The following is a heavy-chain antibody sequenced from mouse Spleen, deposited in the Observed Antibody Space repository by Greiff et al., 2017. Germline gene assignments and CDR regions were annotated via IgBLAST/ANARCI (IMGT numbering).Heavy chain of an antibody. Sequence: EVKLVESGPELGKPGASVKISCKASGYSFTGYNMYWVKQSHRKSLEWIGYIDPYNGGTSYNQKSKGKATLTVDKSSSTAYMHLNSLTSGDSAIYYCARGYRGSMDYWGQGTSVTVSS. V-gene: IGHV1S135*01. CDR3: ARGYRGSMDY. J-gene: IGHJ4*01. CDR2: IDPYNGGT. CDR1: GYSFTGYN. D-gene: IGHD3-1*01.